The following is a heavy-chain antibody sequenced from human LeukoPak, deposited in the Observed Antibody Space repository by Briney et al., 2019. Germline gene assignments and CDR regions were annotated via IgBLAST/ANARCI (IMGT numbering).Heavy chain of an antibody. CDR2: ISTSSSST. V-gene: IGHV3-11*06. Sequence: GGSLRLSCAASGFTFGDYYMSWVRQAPGKGLEWVSSISTSSSSTNYADSVKGRLTISRDNAKNSLYLQMNSLRAEDTAVYYCARGGSNRFDLWGQGTLVTVSS. D-gene: IGHD6-13*01. J-gene: IGHJ4*02. CDR3: ARGGSNRFDL. CDR1: GFTFGDYY.